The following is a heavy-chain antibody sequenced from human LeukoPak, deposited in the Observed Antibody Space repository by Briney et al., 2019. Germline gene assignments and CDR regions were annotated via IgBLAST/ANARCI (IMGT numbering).Heavy chain of an antibody. V-gene: IGHV3-66*01. CDR1: GFTVSSNY. Sequence: PGGSLRLSCAASGFTVSSNYMSWVRQAPGKGLEWVSVIYSGGITYYADSVKGRFTISRDNSKNTLYLQMNSLRAEDTAVYYCARARRADPFDYWGQGTLVTVSS. CDR2: IYSGGIT. J-gene: IGHJ4*02. CDR3: ARARRADPFDY.